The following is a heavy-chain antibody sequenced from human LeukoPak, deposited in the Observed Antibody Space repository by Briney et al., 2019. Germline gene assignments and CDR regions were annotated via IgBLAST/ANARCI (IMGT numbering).Heavy chain of an antibody. V-gene: IGHV3-7*03. CDR3: ARDGSLRYFDWLLSNEAFDI. CDR1: GFTFSSYW. D-gene: IGHD3-9*01. Sequence: GGSLRLSCAASGFTFSSYWMSWVRQAPGKGLEWVASIKQDGSEKYYVDSVKGRFTISRDNAKNSLYLQMNSLRAEDTAVYYCARDGSLRYFDWLLSNEAFDIWGQGTMVTVSS. CDR2: IKQDGSEK. J-gene: IGHJ3*02.